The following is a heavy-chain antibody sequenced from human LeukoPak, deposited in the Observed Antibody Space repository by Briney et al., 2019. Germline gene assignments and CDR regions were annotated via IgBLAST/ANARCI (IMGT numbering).Heavy chain of an antibody. CDR1: GGSISSYY. CDR3: ARGDWSAAQYYFDY. D-gene: IGHD6-13*01. J-gene: IGHJ4*02. CDR2: IYYSGST. Sequence: SETLSLTCTVSGGSISSYYWSWIRQPPGKGLEWIGYIYYSGSTNYNPSLKSRVTIPVDTSKNQFSLKLSSVTAADTAVYYCARGDWSAAQYYFDYWGQGTLVTVSS. V-gene: IGHV4-59*08.